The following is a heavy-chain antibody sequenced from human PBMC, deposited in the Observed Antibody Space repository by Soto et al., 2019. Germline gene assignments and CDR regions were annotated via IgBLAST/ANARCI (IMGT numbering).Heavy chain of an antibody. CDR3: ARRPGYSSSWYYYYYYMDV. Sequence: QVQLVQSGAEVKKPGASVKVSCKASGYTFTSYDINWVRQATGQGLEWMGWMNPNSGNTGYAQKCQGTVTMTRNTSISTAYMELSSLRSEDTAVYYCARRPGYSSSWYYYYYYMDVWGKGTTVTVSS. D-gene: IGHD6-13*01. J-gene: IGHJ6*03. CDR2: MNPNSGNT. CDR1: GYTFTSYD. V-gene: IGHV1-8*01.